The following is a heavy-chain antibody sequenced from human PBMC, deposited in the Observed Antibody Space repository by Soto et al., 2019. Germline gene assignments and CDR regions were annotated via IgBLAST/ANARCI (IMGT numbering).Heavy chain of an antibody. CDR3: ARHFPDIVDAITWGYYFDY. J-gene: IGHJ4*02. CDR2: IYYSGST. Sequence: ETLSLTCTVSGGSVSSSSCYWGWIRQPPGKGLDWIGSIYYSGSTYYNPSLKSRVTISVDTSKNQFSLKLSSVTAADTAVYYCARHFPDIVDAITWGYYFDYWGQGTLVTVS. V-gene: IGHV4-39*01. CDR1: GGSVSSSSCY. D-gene: IGHD5-12*01.